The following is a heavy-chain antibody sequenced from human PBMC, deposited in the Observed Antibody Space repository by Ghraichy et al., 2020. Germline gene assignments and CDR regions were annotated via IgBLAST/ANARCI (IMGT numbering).Heavy chain of an antibody. V-gene: IGHV3-30*02. Sequence: GGSLRLSCAASGFTFSSYGMHWVRQALGKGLEWVAFIRYDGSNKYYADSVKGRFTISRDNSKNTLYLQMNSLRAEDTAVYYCAKDQYYDSSGYYGWGGNPDYWGQGTLVTVSS. CDR2: IRYDGSNK. D-gene: IGHD3-22*01. CDR1: GFTFSSYG. J-gene: IGHJ4*02. CDR3: AKDQYYDSSGYYGWGGNPDY.